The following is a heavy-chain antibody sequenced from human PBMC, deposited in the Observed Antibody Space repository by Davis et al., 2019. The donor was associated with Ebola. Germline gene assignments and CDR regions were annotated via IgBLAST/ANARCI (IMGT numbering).Heavy chain of an antibody. V-gene: IGHV3-11*01. D-gene: IGHD1-26*01. CDR3: ARERAEYAENYFDY. Sequence: GESLKISCAASGFTFSDFDMSWIRQAPGKGLEWVSYISAGDSVFYYADSVKGRFTISRDNARNTLYLQMTDLRGDDAAVYYCARERAEYAENYFDYWGQGTLVAVSS. J-gene: IGHJ4*02. CDR1: GFTFSDFD. CDR2: ISAGDSVF.